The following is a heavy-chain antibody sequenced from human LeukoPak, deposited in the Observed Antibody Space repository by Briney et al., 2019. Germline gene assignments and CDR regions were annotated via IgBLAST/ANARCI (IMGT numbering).Heavy chain of an antibody. CDR2: ISYDGSNK. CDR1: GFTFSSYS. CDR3: AGIAAAGTGGV. V-gene: IGHV3-30*03. D-gene: IGHD6-13*01. J-gene: IGHJ4*02. Sequence: GGSLRLSYAASGFTFSSYSMNWVRQAPGKGLEWVAVISYDGSNKYYADSVEGRFTISRDNSKNTLYLQMNSLRAEDTAVYYCAGIAAAGTGGVWGQGTLVTVSS.